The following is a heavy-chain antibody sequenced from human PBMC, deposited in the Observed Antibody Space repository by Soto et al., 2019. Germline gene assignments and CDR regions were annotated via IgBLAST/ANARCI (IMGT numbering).Heavy chain of an antibody. Sequence: EVQLVESGGGLVQPGGSLRLSCAASGFTVSNNYMRWVRQAPGKGLEWVSLIYSGGATYYADSVKGRFTISRDNSKNTLYXXMXSLRAEDTAVYYCARDGTYNWVGGQGILVTVSS. J-gene: IGHJ4*02. CDR2: IYSGGAT. CDR1: GFTVSNNY. CDR3: ARDGTYNWV. D-gene: IGHD1-1*01. V-gene: IGHV3-66*01.